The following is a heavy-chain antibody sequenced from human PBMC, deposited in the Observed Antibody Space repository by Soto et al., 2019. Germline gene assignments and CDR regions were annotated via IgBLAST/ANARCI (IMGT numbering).Heavy chain of an antibody. J-gene: IGHJ4*02. CDR1: GGTISSFA. V-gene: IGHV1-69*01. CDR2: ITPIDGTT. CDR3: ARSFTKSRRGGVAFDY. D-gene: IGHD3-3*01. Sequence: QVQLVQSGAEVKKPGSLVKVSCTASGGTISSFAFNWVRQAPGQGLEWMGGITPIDGTTKYAEKFQGRVTITADASTSTAHMDLSSLRSEDTAVYYCARSFTKSRRGGVAFDYWGQGTLLTVSP.